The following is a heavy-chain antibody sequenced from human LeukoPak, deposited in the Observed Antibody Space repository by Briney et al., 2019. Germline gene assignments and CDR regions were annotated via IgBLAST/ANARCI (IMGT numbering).Heavy chain of an antibody. CDR1: GGSFSGYY. J-gene: IGHJ4*02. Sequence: SETLSLTCAVYGGSFSGYYWSWIRQPPGKGLEWIGEINHSGSTNYNPSLKSRVTISVDTSKNQFSLKLSSVTAADTAVYYCARDFDSSGYYDYWGQGTLVTVSS. V-gene: IGHV4-34*01. CDR2: INHSGST. D-gene: IGHD3-22*01. CDR3: ARDFDSSGYYDY.